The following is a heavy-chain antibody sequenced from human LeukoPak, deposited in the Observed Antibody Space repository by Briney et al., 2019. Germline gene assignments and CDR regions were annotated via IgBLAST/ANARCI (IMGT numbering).Heavy chain of an antibody. Sequence: SETLSLTCTVSGGSISSSSYYWGWIRQPPGKGLEWIGSIYYSGSTYYNPSLKSRVTISVDTSKNQFSLKLSSVTAADTAVYYCARLTTAYNYFDYWGQGTLVTVSS. J-gene: IGHJ4*02. CDR2: IYYSGST. D-gene: IGHD4-17*01. CDR3: ARLTTAYNYFDY. CDR1: GGSISSSSYY. V-gene: IGHV4-39*01.